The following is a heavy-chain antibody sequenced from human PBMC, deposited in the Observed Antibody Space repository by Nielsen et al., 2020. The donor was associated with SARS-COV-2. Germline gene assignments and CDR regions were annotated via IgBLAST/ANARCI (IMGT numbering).Heavy chain of an antibody. D-gene: IGHD3-10*01. V-gene: IGHV3-11*01. CDR2: ISSSDSPT. J-gene: IGHJ4*02. CDR3: ARGSFGELLSPFDY. Sequence: GGSLRLSCVASGFTFDDYYMSWIRQAPGKGLEWVSHISSSDSPTYYRDSVKGRFTISRDNAKNSLYLHMNSLRADDTAVYYCARGSFGELLSPFDYWGQGTQVTVSS. CDR1: GFTFDDYY.